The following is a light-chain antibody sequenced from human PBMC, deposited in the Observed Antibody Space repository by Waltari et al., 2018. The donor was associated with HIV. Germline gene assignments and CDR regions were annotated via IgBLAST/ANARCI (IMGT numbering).Light chain of an antibody. Sequence: SYELTQPPSVSVSPGQTARITCSGDALPKQYAYWYQQKPGQAPVLGLYKATESPSGSPELFSGSTSGTTVTLTISGVQAEDEADYYCQSADSSGTYRVFGGGTKLTVL. CDR1: ALPKQY. V-gene: IGLV3-25*03. CDR3: QSADSSGTYRV. J-gene: IGLJ3*02. CDR2: KAT.